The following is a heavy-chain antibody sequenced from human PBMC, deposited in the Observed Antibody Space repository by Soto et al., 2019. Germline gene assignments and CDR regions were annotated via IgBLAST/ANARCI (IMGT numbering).Heavy chain of an antibody. D-gene: IGHD3-10*01. CDR2: IYYSGST. Sequence: SETLSVTCTVSGGSIRSGGYYWSWIHQHPGKGLEWIGYIYYSGSTYYNPSLKSRVTISVDTSKNQFSLKLSSVTAADTAVYYCARIWFGENRWFDPWGQGTLVTVSS. V-gene: IGHV4-31*03. CDR3: ARIWFGENRWFDP. CDR1: GGSIRSGGYY. J-gene: IGHJ5*02.